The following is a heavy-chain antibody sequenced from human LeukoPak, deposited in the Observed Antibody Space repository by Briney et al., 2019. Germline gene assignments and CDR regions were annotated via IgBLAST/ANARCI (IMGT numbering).Heavy chain of an antibody. CDR3: ARASIRYFDWLRAFDI. Sequence: GSLRLSCAASGFTFSSYWMSWVRQAPGKGLEWVANIKQDGSEKYYVDSVKGRFTISRDNAKNSLYLQMNSLRAEDTAVYYCARASIRYFDWLRAFDIWDQGTMVTVSS. D-gene: IGHD3-9*01. CDR1: GFTFSSYW. V-gene: IGHV3-7*03. CDR2: IKQDGSEK. J-gene: IGHJ3*02.